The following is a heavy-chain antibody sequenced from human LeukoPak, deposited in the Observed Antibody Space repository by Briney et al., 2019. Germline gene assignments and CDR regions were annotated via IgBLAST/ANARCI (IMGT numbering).Heavy chain of an antibody. J-gene: IGHJ6*02. CDR2: ISAYNGNT. Sequence: ASVKVSCKASSYTFTSYGISWVRQAPGQGLEWMGWISAYNGNTNYAQKLQGRVTMTTDTSTSTAYMELRSLRSDDTAVYYCAREDIVVVPAASTYYYGMDVWGQGTTVTVSS. V-gene: IGHV1-18*01. CDR3: AREDIVVVPAASTYYYGMDV. D-gene: IGHD2-2*01. CDR1: SYTFTSYG.